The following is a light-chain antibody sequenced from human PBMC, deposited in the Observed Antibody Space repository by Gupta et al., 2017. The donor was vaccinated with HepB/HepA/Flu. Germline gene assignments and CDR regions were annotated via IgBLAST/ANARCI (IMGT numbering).Light chain of an antibody. Sequence: QLVVTQPPAASASPGDSVTLTCTLTSGHTTYAVAWYKQQPDKGPRYLMKINSDGSHSKGDDLPHRFSSSSSGAERYLIISSLQSEDEAVYYCEAWDAGNVVFGGGTKLTVL. CDR3: EAWDAGNVV. CDR1: SGHTTYA. V-gene: IGLV4-69*02. CDR2: INSDGSH. J-gene: IGLJ2*01.